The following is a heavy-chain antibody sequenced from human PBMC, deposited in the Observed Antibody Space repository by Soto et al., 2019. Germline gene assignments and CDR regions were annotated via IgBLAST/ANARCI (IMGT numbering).Heavy chain of an antibody. V-gene: IGHV1-8*01. CDR2: MNPNSGNT. CDR3: AREKTSYGMDV. Sequence: QVQLVQSGAEVKKPGASVKVSCKASGYTFTSYDINWVRQATGQGLEWMGGMNPNSGNTGYEEKLQGRVTMTRNSSISTAYMELSSLRSQGTAVYYCAREKTSYGMDVWGQGTTVTVSS. J-gene: IGHJ6*02. CDR1: GYTFTSYD.